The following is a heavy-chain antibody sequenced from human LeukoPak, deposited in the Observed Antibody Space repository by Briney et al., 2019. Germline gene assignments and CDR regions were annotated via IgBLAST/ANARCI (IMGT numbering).Heavy chain of an antibody. J-gene: IGHJ3*02. CDR1: GFTFSSYA. CDR3: ARDHGDDDAFDI. D-gene: IGHD4-17*01. V-gene: IGHV3-23*01. Sequence: GGSLRLSCAASGFTFSSYAMSWVRQAPGKGLEWVSAISGSGGSTYYADSVKGRFTISRDNSKNTLYLQMNSLRAEDTAVYYCARDHGDDDAFDIWGQGTMVTVSS. CDR2: ISGSGGST.